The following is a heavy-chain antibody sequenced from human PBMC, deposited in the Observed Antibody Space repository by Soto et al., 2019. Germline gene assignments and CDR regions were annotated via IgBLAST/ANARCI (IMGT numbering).Heavy chain of an antibody. J-gene: IGHJ4*01. CDR2: IYYSGNT. D-gene: IGHD1-26*01. CDR3: ARGGGSYYPWDY. Sequence: QVQLQESGPGLVKPSETLSLTCTVSGGSISSYYWSWIRQPPGKGLEWIGYIYYSGNTNYNPSLKSRVTISVDTFKNQFSLKLSSVTAADTAVYYCARGGGSYYPWDYWGHGTPVTVSS. CDR1: GGSISSYY. V-gene: IGHV4-59*01.